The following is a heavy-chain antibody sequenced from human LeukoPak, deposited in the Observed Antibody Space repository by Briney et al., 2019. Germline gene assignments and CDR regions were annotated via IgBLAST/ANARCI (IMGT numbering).Heavy chain of an antibody. V-gene: IGHV3-23*01. CDR2: ITDSGGST. J-gene: IGHJ4*02. CDR1: GFSFSNYA. D-gene: IGHD6-13*01. Sequence: GGSLRPSCAASGFSFSNYAMTWVRQAPGKGLEWVSGITDSGGSTYYADSVKGRFTISRDNSKNTLYLQMNSLRAEDTATYYCEKSNTAAGTYGDYWGQGTPVTVSS. CDR3: EKSNTAAGTYGDY.